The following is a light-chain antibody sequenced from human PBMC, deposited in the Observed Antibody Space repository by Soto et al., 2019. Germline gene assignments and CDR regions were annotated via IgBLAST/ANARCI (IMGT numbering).Light chain of an antibody. CDR2: DAS. CDR3: QQYNSYPYT. Sequence: GDRVTITCRASQSISSWLAWYQQKPGKAPKLLIYDASSLESGVPSRVSGSGSGTEFTLTISSLQPDDFATYYCQQYNSYPYTFGQGTKLEIK. CDR1: QSISSW. V-gene: IGKV1-5*01. J-gene: IGKJ2*01.